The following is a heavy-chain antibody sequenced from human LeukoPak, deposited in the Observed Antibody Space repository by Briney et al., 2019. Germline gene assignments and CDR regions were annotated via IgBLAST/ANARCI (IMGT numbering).Heavy chain of an antibody. CDR1: GYTFTSYD. J-gene: IGHJ5*02. Sequence: GASVKVSCKASGYTFTSYDINWVRQATGQGLEWMGWMNPNSGNTGYAQKFQGRVTMTRNTSISTAYMELSSLRSEDTAVYYCARAYDFWSGYYTSKGSDPWGQGTLVTVSS. V-gene: IGHV1-8*01. D-gene: IGHD3-3*01. CDR3: ARAYDFWSGYYTSKGSDP. CDR2: MNPNSGNT.